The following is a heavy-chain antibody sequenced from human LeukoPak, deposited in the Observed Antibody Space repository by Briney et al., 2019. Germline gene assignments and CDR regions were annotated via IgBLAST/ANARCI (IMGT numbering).Heavy chain of an antibody. D-gene: IGHD1-26*01. CDR3: ARINSGRHLGDAFDI. J-gene: IGHJ3*02. Sequence: GGSLRLSCAASGFTFSSYWMSWVRQAPGKGLEGVANIKQDGSEKYYVDSVKGRFTISRDNAKNSLFLQMNSLRAEDTAVYYCARINSGRHLGDAFDIWGQGTTVTVSS. CDR2: IKQDGSEK. CDR1: GFTFSSYW. V-gene: IGHV3-7*01.